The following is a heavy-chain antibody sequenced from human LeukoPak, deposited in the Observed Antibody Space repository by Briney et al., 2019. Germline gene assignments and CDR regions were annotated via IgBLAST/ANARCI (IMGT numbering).Heavy chain of an antibody. V-gene: IGHV1-18*01. D-gene: IGHD1-14*01. CDR1: GYTFTSYG. CDR2: ISAYNGNT. J-gene: IGHJ3*02. Sequence: ASVKVSCKASGYTFTSYGISWVRQAPGQGLEWMGWISAYNGNTNYAQKLQGRVTMTIDTSTSTAYMELRSLTSDDTAIYYCARDHTTTNSFDIWGQGTMVTVSS. CDR3: ARDHTTTNSFDI.